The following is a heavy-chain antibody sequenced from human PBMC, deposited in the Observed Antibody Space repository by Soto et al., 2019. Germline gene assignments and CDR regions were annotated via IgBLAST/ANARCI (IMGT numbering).Heavy chain of an antibody. Sequence: QVQLVESGGGVVQPGRSLRLSCAASGFTFSSYGMHWVRQAPGKGLEWVAVISYDGSNKYYADSVKGRFTISRDNSKNTLYLQMNSLRAEDTAVYYCAKDRCTNGVCYTVSYYFDYWGQGTLVTVSS. V-gene: IGHV3-30*18. J-gene: IGHJ4*02. CDR2: ISYDGSNK. CDR3: AKDRCTNGVCYTVSYYFDY. D-gene: IGHD2-8*01. CDR1: GFTFSSYG.